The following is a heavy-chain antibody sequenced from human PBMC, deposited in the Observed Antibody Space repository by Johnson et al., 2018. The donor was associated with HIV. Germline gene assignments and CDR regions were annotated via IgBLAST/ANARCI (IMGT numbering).Heavy chain of an antibody. CDR2: ISSNGRST. CDR3: ARNEYSNYGGRDAFDI. D-gene: IGHD4-11*01. J-gene: IGHJ3*02. CDR1: GFTFSSYA. Sequence: VQLVESGGGVVQPGGSLRLSCAASGFTFSSYAVHWVRQAPGKGLEYVSGISSNGRSTYHAKSVKGRFTISRDNSKNTLYLQMGSLRAEDTAVYYCARNEYSNYGGRDAFDIWGQGTMVTVPS. V-gene: IGHV3-64*01.